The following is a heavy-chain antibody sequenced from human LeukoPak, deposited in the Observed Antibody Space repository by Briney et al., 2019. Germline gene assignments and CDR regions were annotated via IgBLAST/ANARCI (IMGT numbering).Heavy chain of an antibody. CDR2: IYYSGST. D-gene: IGHD2-2*01. V-gene: IGHV4-59*01. Sequence: PSETLSLTCTVSGGSISSYYWSWIRQPPGKGLEWIGYIYYSGSTNYNPSLKSRVTISVDTSKNQFSLKLSSVTAADTAVYYCARARYCSSTSCYYYYMDVWGKGTTVTVSS. CDR1: GGSISSYY. CDR3: ARARYCSSTSCYYYYMDV. J-gene: IGHJ6*03.